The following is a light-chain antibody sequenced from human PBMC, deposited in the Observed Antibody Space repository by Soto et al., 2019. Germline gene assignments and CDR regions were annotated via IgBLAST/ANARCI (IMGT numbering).Light chain of an antibody. J-gene: IGLJ2*01. CDR2: DVS. Sequence: QSALTQPRSVSGSPGQSVTISCTGTSSDVGGYNYVSWYQQHPGKAPKLMIYDVSKRPSGVPDRFSGSKSGNTASLTISGLQAEDEAEYYCCSYADSNTYVVFGGGTKLTVL. V-gene: IGLV2-11*01. CDR3: CSYADSNTYVV. CDR1: SSDVGGYNY.